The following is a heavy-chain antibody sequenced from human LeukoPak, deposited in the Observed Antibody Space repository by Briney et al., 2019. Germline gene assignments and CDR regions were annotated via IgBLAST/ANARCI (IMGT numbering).Heavy chain of an antibody. CDR1: GGSISSGDYY. D-gene: IGHD4-11*01. J-gene: IGHJ6*03. Sequence: SQTLSLTCTVSGGSISSGDYYWSWIRQPPGKGLEWIGYIYYSGSTYYNPSLKSRVTISVDTSKNQFSLKLSSVTAADTAVYYCARGDEVTSPAYYYYYYMDVWGKGTTVTVSS. CDR2: IYYSGST. V-gene: IGHV4-30-4*08. CDR3: ARGDEVTSPAYYYYYYMDV.